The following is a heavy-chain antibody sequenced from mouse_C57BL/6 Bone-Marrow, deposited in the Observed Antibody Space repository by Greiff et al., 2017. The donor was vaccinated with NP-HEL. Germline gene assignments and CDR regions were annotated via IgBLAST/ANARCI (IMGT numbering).Heavy chain of an antibody. CDR2: IRSKSNNYAT. D-gene: IGHD4-1*02. J-gene: IGHJ4*01. Sequence: EVKLVESGGGLVQPKGSLKLSCAASGFSFTTYAMNWVRQAPGKGLEWVARIRSKSNNYATYYADSVKDRFTISRDDSESMLYLQMNNLKTEDTAMYYSVRHHQLRAMDYRGQGTSVTVSS. V-gene: IGHV10-1*01. CDR1: GFSFTTYA. CDR3: VRHHQLRAMDY.